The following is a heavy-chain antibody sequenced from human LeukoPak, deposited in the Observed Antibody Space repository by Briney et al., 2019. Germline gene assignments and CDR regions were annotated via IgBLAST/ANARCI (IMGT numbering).Heavy chain of an antibody. D-gene: IGHD5-24*01. V-gene: IGHV3-74*01. CDR3: ARLASTPVTRYYYYMDL. CDR1: GFIFSGYW. J-gene: IGHJ6*03. CDR2: YNTDGSGT. Sequence: GWPQTLSCAACGFIFSGYWMHWLRHAAGKGLVCLSRYNTDGSGTSYAESVKGRFTISRDNAKNTLFLQINSLTDEDTAVYYCARLASTPVTRYYYYMDLWGKGTTVSVSS.